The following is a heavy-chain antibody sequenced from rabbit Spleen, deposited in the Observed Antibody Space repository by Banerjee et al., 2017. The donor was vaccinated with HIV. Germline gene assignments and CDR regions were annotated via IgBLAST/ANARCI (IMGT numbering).Heavy chain of an antibody. CDR3: ARETSSGWGIVSFYFSL. D-gene: IGHD4-1*01. V-gene: IGHV1S45*01. Sequence: QEQLVEYGGDLVQPEGSLTLTCKASGFSFSNKAVMCWVRQAPGKGLEWIACINAVTGKAVYASWAKGRFTFSKTSSTTVTLQMTSLTAADTATYFCARETSSGWGIVSFYFSLWGPGTLVTVS. CDR1: GFSFSNKAV. J-gene: IGHJ4*01. CDR2: INAVTGKA.